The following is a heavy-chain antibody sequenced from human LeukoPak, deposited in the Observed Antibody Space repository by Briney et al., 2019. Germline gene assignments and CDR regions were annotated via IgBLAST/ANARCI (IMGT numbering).Heavy chain of an antibody. V-gene: IGHV3-9*01. D-gene: IGHD5-12*01. Sequence: GGSLRLSCAASGFTFDDYAMHWVRQAPGKGLEWVSGISWNSGSIGYADSVKGRFTISRDNAKNSLYLQMNSLRAEDTALYYCAKDMGSSGYEPYYFDYWGQGTLVTVSS. CDR3: AKDMGSSGYEPYYFDY. CDR2: ISWNSGSI. J-gene: IGHJ4*02. CDR1: GFTFDDYA.